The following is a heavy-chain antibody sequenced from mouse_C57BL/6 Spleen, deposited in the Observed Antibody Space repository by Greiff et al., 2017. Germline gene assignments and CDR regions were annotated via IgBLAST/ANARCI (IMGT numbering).Heavy chain of an antibody. J-gene: IGHJ2*01. D-gene: IGHD2-4*01. V-gene: IGHV1-64*01. CDR2: IHPNSGST. Sequence: QVQLQQPGAELVKPGASVKLSCKASGYTFTSYWMHWVKQRPGQGLEWIGMIHPNSGSTNYNEKFKSKATLTVDKSSSTAYMQLSSLTSEDSAVYYCARSGSPIYYDYENGYWGQGTTLTVSS. CDR3: ARSGSPIYYDYENGY. CDR1: GYTFTSYW.